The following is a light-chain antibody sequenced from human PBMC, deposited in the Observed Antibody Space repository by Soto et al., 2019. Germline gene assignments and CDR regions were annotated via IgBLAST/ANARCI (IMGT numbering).Light chain of an antibody. Sequence: QSVLTQPHSASGTPGQRVTISCSGSSSNIGTSSVHWFQQLPGTAPKLLISTTNQRPSGVPERFSGSKSGTSASLAISGLQSEDEADYYCAAWDESLNGLVFGTGTK. CDR2: TTN. J-gene: IGLJ1*01. CDR1: SSNIGTSS. V-gene: IGLV1-44*01. CDR3: AAWDESLNGLV.